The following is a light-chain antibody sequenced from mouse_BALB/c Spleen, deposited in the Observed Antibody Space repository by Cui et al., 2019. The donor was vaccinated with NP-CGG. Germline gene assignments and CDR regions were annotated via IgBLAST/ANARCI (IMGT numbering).Light chain of an antibody. CDR3: ALWYSNHWV. CDR1: TGAVPTSNY. Sequence: QAVVTQESALTTSPGETVTPTCRSSTGAVPTSNYANWVQEKPDHLFTGLIGGTNNRAPGVPARFSGSLIGDKAALTITGAQTEDEAIYFCALWYSNHWVFGGGTKLTVL. J-gene: IGLJ1*01. V-gene: IGLV1*01. CDR2: GTN.